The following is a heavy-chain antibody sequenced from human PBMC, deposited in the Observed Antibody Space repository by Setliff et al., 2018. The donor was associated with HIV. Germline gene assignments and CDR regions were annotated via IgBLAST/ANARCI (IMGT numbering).Heavy chain of an antibody. CDR1: GDSISSYY. J-gene: IGHJ4*02. CDR3: ARLRDMEWELIGLDY. V-gene: IGHV4-59*01. D-gene: IGHD1-26*01. CDR2: IYIYNSGST. Sequence: SETLSLTCTVSGDSISSYYWSWIRQPPGKGLEWIGYIYIYNSGSTNYNPALTSRVTISLDTSKNQFSLKLSSVTAADTAIYYCARLRDMEWELIGLDYWGRGTLVTVSS.